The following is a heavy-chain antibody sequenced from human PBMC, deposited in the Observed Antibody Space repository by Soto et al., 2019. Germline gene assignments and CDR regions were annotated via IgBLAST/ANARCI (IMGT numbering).Heavy chain of an antibody. CDR3: ARSPRGSYRTIGFDP. CDR1: GFTFTRYS. J-gene: IGHJ5*02. D-gene: IGHD1-26*01. CDR2: ISSTTNYI. Sequence: GGSLRLSCAASGFTFTRYSMNWVRQAPGKGLEWVSSISSTTNYIYYADSVKGRFTISRDNAKNSLYLQMNSLRAEDTAVYYCARSPRGSYRTIGFDPWGQGTLVTVS. V-gene: IGHV3-21*01.